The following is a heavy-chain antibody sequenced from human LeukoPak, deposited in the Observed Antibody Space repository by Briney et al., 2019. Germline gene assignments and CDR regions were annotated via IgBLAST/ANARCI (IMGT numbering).Heavy chain of an antibody. CDR3: ARGLGSSNYDVGNL. CDR1: GFTLSNHW. Sequence: RGSLRLSCAASGFTLSNHWMHWVRQAPGKGLVWVSRISGDEIWTSYADSVKGRFIISRDNAKDTLYLQMNSLRTEDTAVYYCARGLGSSNYDVGNLWGQGTLVTVSS. V-gene: IGHV3-74*01. D-gene: IGHD3-10*02. CDR2: ISGDEIWT. J-gene: IGHJ5*02.